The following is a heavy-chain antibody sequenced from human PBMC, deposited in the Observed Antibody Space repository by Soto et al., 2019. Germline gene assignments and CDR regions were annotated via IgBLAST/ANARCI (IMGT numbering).Heavy chain of an antibody. D-gene: IGHD6-13*01. CDR2: IYYSGST. J-gene: IGHJ1*01. CDR3: ARVGGIAAAGPAEYFQH. CDR1: GGSISSGGYY. V-gene: IGHV4-31*03. Sequence: QVQLQESGPGLVKPSQTLSLTCTVSGGSISSGGYYWSWIRQHPGKGLEWIGYIYYSGSTYYNPSLESRVTISVDTSKNQFSLKLSSVTAADTAVYYCARVGGIAAAGPAEYFQHWGQGTLVTVSS.